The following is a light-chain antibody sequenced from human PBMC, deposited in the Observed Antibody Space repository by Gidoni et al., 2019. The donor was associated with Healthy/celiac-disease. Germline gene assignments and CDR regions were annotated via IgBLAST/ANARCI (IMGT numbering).Light chain of an antibody. CDR3: QQSYSTPRT. J-gene: IGKJ2*01. Sequence: GDRVTITWRASQSISSYFNWYQQKPGKAPKPLIYAASSLRSGVPSRFSGSGSGTAVTLPIISLQPEDFAAYYCQQSYSTPRTFGQGTKLEIK. V-gene: IGKV1-39*01. CDR2: AAS. CDR1: QSISSY.